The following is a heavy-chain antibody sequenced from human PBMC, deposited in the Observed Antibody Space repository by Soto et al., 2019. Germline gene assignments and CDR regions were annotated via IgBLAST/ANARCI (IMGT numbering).Heavy chain of an antibody. CDR3: ATLSIAVAGTLTYYYYGMDV. D-gene: IGHD6-19*01. CDR2: INAGNGST. J-gene: IGHJ6*02. V-gene: IGHV1-3*01. CDR1: GYTFTSYA. Sequence: ASVKVSCKASGYTFTSYAMHWVRQAPGQRLEWMGWINAGNGSTKYSQKFQGRVTITRDTSASTAYMELSSLRSEDTAVYYCATLSIAVAGTLTYYYYGMDVWGQGTTVTVSS.